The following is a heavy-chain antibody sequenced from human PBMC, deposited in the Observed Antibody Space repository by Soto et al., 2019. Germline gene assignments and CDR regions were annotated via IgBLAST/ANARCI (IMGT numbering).Heavy chain of an antibody. CDR1: GFTFSSYS. V-gene: IGHV3-21*01. Sequence: GGSLRLSCAASGFTFSSYSMNWVRQAPGKGLEWVSSISSSSSYIYYADSVKGRFTISRDNAKNSLYLQMNSLRAEDTAVYYCARGDIVATIAEGYFDYWGQGTLVTVSS. D-gene: IGHD5-12*01. CDR3: ARGDIVATIAEGYFDY. J-gene: IGHJ4*02. CDR2: ISSSSSYI.